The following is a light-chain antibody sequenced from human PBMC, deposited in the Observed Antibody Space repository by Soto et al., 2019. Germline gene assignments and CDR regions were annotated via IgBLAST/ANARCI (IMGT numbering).Light chain of an antibody. J-gene: IGKJ5*01. V-gene: IGKV3-20*01. CDR2: GSS. CDR3: QQYGSSPIT. Sequence: EIVLTQSPGTLSLSPGERATLSCRASQSITSSYLAWYQQKPGQAPRLLIYGSSSRATGIPDRFSGSGSGTYFTLAISTLEPEDFAVYYCQQYGSSPITFGQGTRLEIK. CDR1: QSITSSY.